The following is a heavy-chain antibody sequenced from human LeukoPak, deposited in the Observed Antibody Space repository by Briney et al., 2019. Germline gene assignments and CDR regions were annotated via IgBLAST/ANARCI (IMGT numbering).Heavy chain of an antibody. V-gene: IGHV4-4*02. Sequence: SETLSLTCAVSGGSITTTNWWGWVRPPPGKGLEWIGEVHLSGATNYNPSLESRVSMSIDKSKNHLSLEVTSVTAADTAIYYCTRESGAFSPFGFWGQGTLLTVSS. CDR1: GGSITTTNW. D-gene: IGHD1-26*01. CDR2: VHLSGAT. J-gene: IGHJ4*02. CDR3: TRESGAFSPFGF.